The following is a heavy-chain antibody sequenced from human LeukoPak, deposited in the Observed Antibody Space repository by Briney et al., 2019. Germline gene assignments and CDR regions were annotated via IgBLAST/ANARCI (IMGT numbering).Heavy chain of an antibody. CDR2: IRYDGSNK. Sequence: GGSLRLSCAASGFTFSSYGMHWVRQAPGKGLVWVAFIRYDGSNKYYADSVKGRFTISRDNSKNTLYLQMNSLRAEDTAVYYCARGRYRGIVATIPLVPFDYWGQGTLVTVSS. CDR1: GFTFSSYG. J-gene: IGHJ4*02. CDR3: ARGRYRGIVATIPLVPFDY. D-gene: IGHD5-12*01. V-gene: IGHV3-30*02.